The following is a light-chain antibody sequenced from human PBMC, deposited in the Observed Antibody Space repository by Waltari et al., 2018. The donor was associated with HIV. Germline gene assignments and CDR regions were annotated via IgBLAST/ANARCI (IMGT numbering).Light chain of an antibody. V-gene: IGLV3-25*03. J-gene: IGLJ3*02. CDR3: QSTDDDGIWV. CDR2: KDI. Sequence: SYGMTQATSLSVSPGQTAKIPYSRGSLPNKVSSWYRQRPGQAPIFLIYKDIERPSGIPDRISGSRSGTTVTLTINGVQAEDEADYYCQSTDDDGIWVFGGGTKLTVL. CDR1: SLPNKV.